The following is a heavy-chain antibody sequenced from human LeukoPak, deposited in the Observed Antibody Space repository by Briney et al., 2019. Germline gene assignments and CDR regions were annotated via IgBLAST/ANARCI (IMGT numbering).Heavy chain of an antibody. J-gene: IGHJ4*02. Sequence: SETLSLTCAVYGGSFSGYYWSWIRQPPGKGLEWIGEINNSGSTNYNPSLKSRVTISVDTSKNQFSLKLSSVTAADTAVYYCARGPVRYFDWLLNRPYFDYWGQGTLVTVSS. CDR2: INNSGST. V-gene: IGHV4-34*01. CDR1: GGSFSGYY. CDR3: ARGPVRYFDWLLNRPYFDY. D-gene: IGHD3-9*01.